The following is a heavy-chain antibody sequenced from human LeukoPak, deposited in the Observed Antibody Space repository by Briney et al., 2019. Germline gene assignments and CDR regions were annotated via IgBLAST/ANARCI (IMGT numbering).Heavy chain of an antibody. CDR1: GGSISSYY. Sequence: MSSETLSLTCSVSGGSISSYYWSWIRQPPGKGLEWIGYIYYTGSTNYNPSLESRVTISIDTSKKQLSLKLRSMTAADTAVYYCARDRRESSKPNDAFDIWGQGTMVTVSS. V-gene: IGHV4-59*01. D-gene: IGHD4-11*01. CDR3: ARDRRESSKPNDAFDI. CDR2: IYYTGST. J-gene: IGHJ3*02.